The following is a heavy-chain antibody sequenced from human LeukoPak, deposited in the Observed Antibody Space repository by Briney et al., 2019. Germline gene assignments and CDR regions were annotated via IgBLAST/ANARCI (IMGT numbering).Heavy chain of an antibody. V-gene: IGHV4-39*01. Sequence: SETLSLTCTVSGGSISSSSYYWGWIRQPPGKGLEWIGSIYYSGSTYYSPSLKSRVTISVDTSKNQFSLKLSSVTAADTAVYYCARLNRHNYVWGSYRYNPLYYFDYWGQGTLVTVSS. CDR2: IYYSGST. J-gene: IGHJ4*02. D-gene: IGHD3-16*02. CDR3: ARLNRHNYVWGSYRYNPLYYFDY. CDR1: GGSISSSSYY.